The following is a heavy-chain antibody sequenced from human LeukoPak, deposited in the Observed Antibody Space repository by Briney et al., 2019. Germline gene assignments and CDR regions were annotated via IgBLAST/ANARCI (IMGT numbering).Heavy chain of an antibody. CDR3: ARDRGYSSFDY. CDR2: INPNSGGT. J-gene: IGHJ4*02. D-gene: IGHD6-13*01. Sequence: ASVKVSCKASGYTFTCYYMHWVRQAPGPGLEWMGWINPNSGGTNYAQKFQGWVTMTRDTSISTAYMELSRLRSDDTAVYYCARDRGYSSFDYWGQGTLVTVSS. CDR1: GYTFTCYY. V-gene: IGHV1-2*04.